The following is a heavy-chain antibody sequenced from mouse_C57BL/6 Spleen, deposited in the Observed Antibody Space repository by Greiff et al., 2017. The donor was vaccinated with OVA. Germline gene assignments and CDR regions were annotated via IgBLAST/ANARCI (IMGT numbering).Heavy chain of an antibody. CDR2: IDPSDSDT. D-gene: IGHD1-1*01. V-gene: IGHV1-52*01. Sequence: VQLQQPGAELVRPGSSVKLSCKASGYTFTSYWMHWVKQRPIQGLEWIGNIDPSDSDTHYNQKFKDKATLTVDKSSSTAYMQLSSLTSEDSAVYYCARASNYGSPFAYWGQGTLVTVSA. CDR1: GYTFTSYW. J-gene: IGHJ3*01. CDR3: ARASNYGSPFAY.